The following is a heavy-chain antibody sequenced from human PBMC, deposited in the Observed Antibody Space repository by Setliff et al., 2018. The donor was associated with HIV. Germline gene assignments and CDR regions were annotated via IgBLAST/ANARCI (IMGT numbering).Heavy chain of an antibody. Sequence: GGSLRLSCVGSGFVFSDHSLHWVRQAPGEGLEWLSYISATGTTVSYADSVRGRFIISRDSVRNEVYLQMKSLRVDDTALYYCVRDQLRWPERWDFDFWGQGTLVTVSS. D-gene: IGHD1-26*01. V-gene: IGHV3-48*01. CDR3: VRDQLRWPERWDFDF. CDR2: ISATGTTV. J-gene: IGHJ4*02. CDR1: GFVFSDHS.